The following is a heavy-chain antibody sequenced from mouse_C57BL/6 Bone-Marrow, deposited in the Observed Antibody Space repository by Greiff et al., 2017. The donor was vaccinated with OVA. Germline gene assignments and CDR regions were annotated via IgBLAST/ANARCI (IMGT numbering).Heavy chain of an antibody. CDR3: ARDRFTTVPSVAMDY. CDR1: GYSITSGYY. D-gene: IGHD1-1*01. V-gene: IGHV3-6*01. CDR2: ISYDGSN. Sequence: EVQLVESGPGLVKPSQSLSLTCSVTGYSITSGYYWNWIRQFPGNKLEWMGYISYDGSNNYNPSLKNRISITRDTSKNQFFLKLNSVTTEDTATYYCARDRFTTVPSVAMDYWGQGTSVTVSS. J-gene: IGHJ4*01.